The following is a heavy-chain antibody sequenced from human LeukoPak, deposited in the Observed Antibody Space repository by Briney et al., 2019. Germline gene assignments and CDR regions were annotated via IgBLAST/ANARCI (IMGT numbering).Heavy chain of an antibody. J-gene: IGHJ4*02. CDR2: INPNSGGT. CDR3: ARGFYYGSGSPHDY. V-gene: IGHV1-2*02. D-gene: IGHD3-10*01. CDR1: GYTFTGYY. Sequence: ASVKVSCKASGYTFTGYYMHWVRQAPGQGLEWMGWINPNSGGTNYAQKFQGRVTMTRDTSISTAYMELSRLRSDDTAVYYCARGFYYGSGSPHDYWGQGTLVTVSS.